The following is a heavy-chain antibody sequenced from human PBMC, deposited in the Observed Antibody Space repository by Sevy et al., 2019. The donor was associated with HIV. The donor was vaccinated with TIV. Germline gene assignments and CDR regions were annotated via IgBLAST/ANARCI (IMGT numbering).Heavy chain of an antibody. Sequence: GESLKISCKGPGYSFTSHWIGWVRHMPGKGLEWMGIIFPDDSETRYSPSFQGQVTFSADKSINTAYLQWGSLKASDTAMYYCATSRSGYFDSSGYYIYWGQGTLVTVSS. CDR1: GYSFTSHW. D-gene: IGHD3-22*01. CDR3: ATSRSGYFDSSGYYIY. V-gene: IGHV5-51*01. CDR2: IFPDDSET. J-gene: IGHJ4*02.